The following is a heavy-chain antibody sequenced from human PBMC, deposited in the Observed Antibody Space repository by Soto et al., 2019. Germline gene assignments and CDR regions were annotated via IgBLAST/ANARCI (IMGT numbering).Heavy chain of an antibody. CDR2: IYYSGST. V-gene: IGHV4-59*08. Sequence: SETLSLTCTGCGGSISSCYWSGIREPPGKGLEWIGYIYYSGSTNYNPSLKSRVTISVDTSKNQFSLKLSSVTAADTAVYYCARRYSSAFDIWGQGTMVTVS. J-gene: IGHJ3*02. D-gene: IGHD6-13*01. CDR3: ARRYSSAFDI. CDR1: GGSISSCY.